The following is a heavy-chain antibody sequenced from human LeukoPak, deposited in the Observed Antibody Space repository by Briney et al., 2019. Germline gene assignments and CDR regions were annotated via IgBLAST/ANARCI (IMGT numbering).Heavy chain of an antibody. CDR1: GGTFSSQA. D-gene: IGHD6-6*01. CDR3: AREEYSSSSSFDY. V-gene: IGHV1-69*04. CDR2: IIPILGIA. J-gene: IGHJ4*02. Sequence: SVKVSCKASGGTFSSQAISWVRQAPGQGLEWMGRIIPILGIANYAQKFQGRVTITADKSTSTAYMELSSLRSEDTAVYYCAREEYSSSSSFDYWGQGTLVTVSS.